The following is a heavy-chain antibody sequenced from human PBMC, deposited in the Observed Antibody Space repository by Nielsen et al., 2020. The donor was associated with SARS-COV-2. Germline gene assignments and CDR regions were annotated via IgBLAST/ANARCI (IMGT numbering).Heavy chain of an antibody. CDR2: IHHSGYT. CDR1: GGPMHNYY. J-gene: IGHJ6*02. Sequence: SETLSLTCSVSGGPMHNYYWNWIRQPPGKGLEWIGYIHHSGYTIYNPSLNSRVTISVDTPNKQVTLQLSSVTAADTAVYYCARGLSAAGAPGNYYFAMDVWGQGTTVTVSS. D-gene: IGHD6-13*01. V-gene: IGHV4-59*01. CDR3: ARGLSAAGAPGNYYFAMDV.